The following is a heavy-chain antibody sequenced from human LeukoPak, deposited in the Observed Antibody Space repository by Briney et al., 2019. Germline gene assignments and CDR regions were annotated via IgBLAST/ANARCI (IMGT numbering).Heavy chain of an antibody. V-gene: IGHV1-2*02. J-gene: IGHJ3*02. D-gene: IGHD3-22*01. CDR1: GYTFTDYY. Sequence: GASVKVSCKASGYTFTDYYIHWVRQAPGQGLEWMGWINPNSGGTNYAQKFQGRVTMTRDTSVSTAYMELSRLRSDDTAVYYCARGGDYDSSGYVDAFDIWGQGTMVTVSS. CDR2: INPNSGGT. CDR3: ARGGDYDSSGYVDAFDI.